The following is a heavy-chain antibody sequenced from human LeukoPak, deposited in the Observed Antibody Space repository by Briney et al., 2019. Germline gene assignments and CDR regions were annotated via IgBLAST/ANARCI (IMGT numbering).Heavy chain of an antibody. CDR2: IYTSGST. D-gene: IGHD6-13*01. V-gene: IGHV4-61*02. CDR1: GYSISSGYY. Sequence: SETLSLTCAVSGYSISSGYYWSWIRQPAGKGLEWIGRIYTSGSTNYNPSLKSRVTISVDTSKNQFSLKLCSVTAADTAVYYCARERIAAAGTLDYWGQGTLVTVSS. CDR3: ARERIAAAGTLDY. J-gene: IGHJ4*02.